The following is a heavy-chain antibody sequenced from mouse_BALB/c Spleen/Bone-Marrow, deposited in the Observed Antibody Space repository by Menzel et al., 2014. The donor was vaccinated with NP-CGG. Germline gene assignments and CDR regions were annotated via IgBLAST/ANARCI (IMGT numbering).Heavy chain of an antibody. V-gene: IGHV7-3*02. CDR1: GFTFTDYC. CDR2: IRNKANGYTT. CDR3: ARGRGGLLQDY. Sequence: EVKLMESGGGLVQPGGSLRLSCATSGFTFTDYCMSWVRQPPGKALEWLGFIRNKANGYTTEYSASVKGRFTISRDNSQSILYLQMNTLRAEDSATYYCARGRGGLLQDYWGQGTTLTVSS. D-gene: IGHD1-1*01. J-gene: IGHJ2*01.